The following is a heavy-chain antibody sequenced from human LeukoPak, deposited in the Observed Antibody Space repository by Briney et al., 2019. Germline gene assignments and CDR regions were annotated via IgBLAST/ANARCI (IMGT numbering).Heavy chain of an antibody. CDR1: GFTFSSYA. CDR3: ASADDYGDYGSAFDI. D-gene: IGHD4-17*01. CDR2: ISYDGSNK. Sequence: GGSLRLSCAASGFTFSSYAMHWVRQAPGKGLEWVAVISYDGSNKYYADSVKGRFTISRDNSKNTLYLQMNSLRAEDTAVYYCASADDYGDYGSAFDIWGQGTMVTVSS. J-gene: IGHJ3*02. V-gene: IGHV3-30-3*01.